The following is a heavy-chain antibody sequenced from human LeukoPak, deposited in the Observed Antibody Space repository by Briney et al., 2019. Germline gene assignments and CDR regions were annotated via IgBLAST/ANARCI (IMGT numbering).Heavy chain of an antibody. J-gene: IGHJ3*02. V-gene: IGHV3-48*01. Sequence: PGGSLRLSCAASGFTFRSYSMDWVRQAPGKGLEWVSYISSSGRTIYYADSVKGRFTISKDNAKNSLYLQMNSLRAEDTAVYYCASQGGAFDIWGQGTMVTVSS. CDR3: ASQGGAFDI. CDR1: GFTFRSYS. CDR2: ISSSGRTI.